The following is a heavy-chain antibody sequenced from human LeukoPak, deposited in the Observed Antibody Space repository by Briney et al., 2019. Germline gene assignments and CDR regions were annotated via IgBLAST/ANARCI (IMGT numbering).Heavy chain of an antibody. Sequence: PGGSLRLSRAASGFTFSSYWMSWVRQAPGKGLEWVANIKQDGSEKYYVDSVKGRFTISRDNAKNSLFLQMNSLRAEDTAVYYCARDEVAMVTSWFDPWGQGTLVTVSS. CDR2: IKQDGSEK. CDR1: GFTFSSYW. D-gene: IGHD5-18*01. J-gene: IGHJ5*02. CDR3: ARDEVAMVTSWFDP. V-gene: IGHV3-7*01.